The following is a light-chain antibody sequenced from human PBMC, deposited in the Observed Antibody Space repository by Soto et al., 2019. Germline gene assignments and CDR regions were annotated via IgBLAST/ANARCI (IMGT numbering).Light chain of an antibody. CDR2: DVT. CDR1: SSDVGGYNY. J-gene: IGLJ1*01. V-gene: IGLV2-14*03. Sequence: QSALTQPASVSGSPGQSITISCTGTSSDVGGYNYVSWYQHHPGKAPKLMIYDVTNRPSGISNRFSGSKSGNTASLTISVLQTEDEADYYCSSYTISSTYVFGTGTKVTV. CDR3: SSYTISSTYV.